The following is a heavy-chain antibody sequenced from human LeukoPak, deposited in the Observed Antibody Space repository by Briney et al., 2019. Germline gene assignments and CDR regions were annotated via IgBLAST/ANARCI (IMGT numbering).Heavy chain of an antibody. V-gene: IGHV6-1*01. D-gene: IGHD2-15*01. Sequence: SQTLSLTCAISGDSVSSNSAAWYWIRQSPSRGLEWLGRTYYRSKWYNDYAVSVKSRITINPDTSKNQFSLQLNSVTPEDTAVYYCARGSYCSGGSCYQPMDNWFDPWGQGTLVTVSS. CDR1: GDSVSSNSAA. CDR3: ARGSYCSGGSCYQPMDNWFDP. J-gene: IGHJ5*02. CDR2: TYYRSKWYN.